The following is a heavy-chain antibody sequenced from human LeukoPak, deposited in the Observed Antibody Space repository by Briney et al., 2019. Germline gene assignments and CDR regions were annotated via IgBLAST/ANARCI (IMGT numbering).Heavy chain of an antibody. V-gene: IGHV1-2*02. J-gene: IGHJ6*02. Sequence: ASVKVSCKASGYTFTGYYLHWVRQAPGHGLEWMGWIDPKNGDTNYAQKFQGRVTMTRDTSITTAYMELRTSTSDDTAVYYCARSRAASMRAPAIDNWGQGTTVTVSS. CDR1: GYTFTGYY. CDR3: ARSRAASMRAPAIDN. D-gene: IGHD2/OR15-2a*01. CDR2: IDPKNGDT.